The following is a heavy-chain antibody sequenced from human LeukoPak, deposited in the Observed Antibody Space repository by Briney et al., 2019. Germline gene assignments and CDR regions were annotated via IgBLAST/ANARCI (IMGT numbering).Heavy chain of an antibody. V-gene: IGHV1-18*04. D-gene: IGHD6-13*01. CDR2: ISAYNGNT. Sequence: ASVKVSCKASGYTFTSYGISWVRQAPGHGLEWMGWISAYNGNTNYAQKLHGRVTMTTDTATSTAYMELRSLRSDDTAVYYCARDRYSSSWANFDYWGQGTLATVSS. CDR3: ARDRYSSSWANFDY. J-gene: IGHJ4*02. CDR1: GYTFTSYG.